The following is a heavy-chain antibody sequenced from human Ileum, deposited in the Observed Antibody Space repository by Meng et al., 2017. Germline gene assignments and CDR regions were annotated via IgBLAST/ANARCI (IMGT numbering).Heavy chain of an antibody. CDR2: ISAYNGNT. CDR1: GYIFTGYY. V-gene: IGHV1-18*01. Sequence: QGQLVQSGAEGKKSGASVKVACKAAGYIFTGYYIHWVRQAPGQGLEWMGWISAYNGNTNYAQKLQGRVTMTTDTSTSTAYMELRSLRSDDTAVYYCARFSSGYFFGYWGQGTLVTVSS. J-gene: IGHJ4*02. D-gene: IGHD3-22*01. CDR3: ARFSSGYFFGY.